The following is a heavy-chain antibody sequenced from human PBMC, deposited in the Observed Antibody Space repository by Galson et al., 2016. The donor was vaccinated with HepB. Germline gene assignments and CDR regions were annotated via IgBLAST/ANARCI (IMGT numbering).Heavy chain of an antibody. D-gene: IGHD3-10*01. V-gene: IGHV3-23*01. CDR1: GFFFYTYA. Sequence: SLRLSCATSGFFFYTYAMSWVRQAPGEGLEWISTISGSGGSIYYADSVNGRFTISKDISRDILYPQMNSLRVEDTAIYYCAKDSWWVPGVIIDFDDWGQGTLVTVSS. J-gene: IGHJ4*02. CDR3: AKDSWWVPGVIIDFDD. CDR2: ISGSGGSI.